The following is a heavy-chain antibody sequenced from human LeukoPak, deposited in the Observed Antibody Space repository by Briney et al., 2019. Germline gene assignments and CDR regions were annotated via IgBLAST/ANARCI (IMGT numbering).Heavy chain of an antibody. CDR2: ISSHSRDI. D-gene: IGHD5-18*01. J-gene: IGHJ4*02. V-gene: IGHV3-21*01. CDR3: ARDTGGGYSCYDC. CDR1: GFTFNTYS. Sequence: GGSLRLSCAASGFTFNTYSMHWVRQAPGKGLEWVSSISSHSRDIYYADSVKGRFTISRDNAKNSLHLQMNSLRAEDTAVYYCARDTGGGYSCYDCWGQGTLVTASS.